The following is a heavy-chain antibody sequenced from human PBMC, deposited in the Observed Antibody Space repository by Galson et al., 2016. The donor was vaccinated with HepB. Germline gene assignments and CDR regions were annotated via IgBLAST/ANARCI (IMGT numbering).Heavy chain of an antibody. CDR3: AKIAVTGTWYFDL. V-gene: IGHV3-7*03. CDR2: IRRDGSQI. D-gene: IGHD6-19*01. CDR1: GFTFGDYW. J-gene: IGHJ2*01. Sequence: SLRLSCAASGFTFGDYWMTWVRQAPGRGLEWVANIRRDGSQINYVDSVKGRFSISRDNAKNSLYLQMNSLRAEDTAVYYCAKIAVTGTWYFDLWGRGALVSVSS.